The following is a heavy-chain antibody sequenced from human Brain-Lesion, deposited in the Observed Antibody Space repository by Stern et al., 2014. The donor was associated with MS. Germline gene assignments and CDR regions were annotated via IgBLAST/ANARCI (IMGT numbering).Heavy chain of an antibody. J-gene: IGHJ5*02. CDR3: AKDGPALVTNWFDP. D-gene: IGHD5-18*01. CDR2: IIPIFGSP. V-gene: IGHV1-69*06. CDR1: GGTFATYP. Sequence: QVQLGQSGPEVKKPGASVPVSCKASGGTFATYPITWLRQPPGQGLEWMGRIIPIFGSPNYAQKFQGRVTITADRSTTTVYMKLSSLKSDDAAVYYCAKDGPALVTNWFDPWGRGTLVTVSS.